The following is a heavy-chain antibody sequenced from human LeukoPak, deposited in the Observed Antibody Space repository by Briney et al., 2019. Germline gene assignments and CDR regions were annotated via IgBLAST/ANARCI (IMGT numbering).Heavy chain of an antibody. D-gene: IGHD3-3*01. CDR1: GFTFGSYS. CDR2: ITSGSNTI. Sequence: PGGSPRLSCAASGFTFGSYSMNWVRQAPGQGLEWISYITSGSNTIYYADSVKGRFTISRDNAKNSLYLQMNSLRAEDTAVYCCAREDGVVIAVGYYYYMDVWGKGTTVTVSS. V-gene: IGHV3-48*01. CDR3: AREDGVVIAVGYYYYMDV. J-gene: IGHJ6*03.